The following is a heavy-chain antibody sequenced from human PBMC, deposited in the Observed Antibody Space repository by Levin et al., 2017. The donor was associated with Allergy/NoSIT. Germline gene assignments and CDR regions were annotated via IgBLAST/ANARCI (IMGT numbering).Heavy chain of an antibody. D-gene: IGHD5-24*01. CDR1: GFTFSDYY. J-gene: IGHJ4*02. Sequence: GESLKISCAASGFTFSDYYMSWIRQAPGKGLEWVSYISSSGSTIYYADSVKGRFTISRDNAKNSLYLQMNSLRAEDTAVYYCARVRERWLQFLDYWGQGTLVTVSS. CDR2: ISSSGSTI. V-gene: IGHV3-11*01. CDR3: ARVRERWLQFLDY.